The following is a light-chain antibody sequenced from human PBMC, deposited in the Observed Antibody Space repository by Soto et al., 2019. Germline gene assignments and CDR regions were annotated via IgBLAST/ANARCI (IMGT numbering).Light chain of an antibody. CDR3: CSYAGRSIYV. CDR2: EGT. CDR1: SSDVGSYNL. V-gene: IGLV2-23*01. J-gene: IGLJ1*01. Sequence: QSVLAQPASVSGSPGQSITISCTGTSSDVGSYNLVSWYQQHPDRAPKLMVYEGTKRPSGVSIRFSGSKSGNTASLTISGLQAEDEADYYCCSYAGRSIYVXGTGTRSPS.